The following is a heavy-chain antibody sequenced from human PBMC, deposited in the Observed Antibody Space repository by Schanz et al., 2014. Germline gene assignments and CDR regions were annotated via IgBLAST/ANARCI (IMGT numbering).Heavy chain of an antibody. V-gene: IGHV3-33*06. CDR1: GFTFSNHG. CDR3: AKDQGSYGSGSYSCFDY. J-gene: IGHJ4*02. Sequence: QVQLVESGGGVVQPGRSLRLSCAASGFTFSNHGMHWVRQSPGKGLEWVALIWYDGSNEYYADSVKGRFTISRDNPKKTLYLQMNSLRAEDTAVYYCAKDQGSYGSGSYSCFDYWGQGTLATVSS. CDR2: IWYDGSNE. D-gene: IGHD3-10*01.